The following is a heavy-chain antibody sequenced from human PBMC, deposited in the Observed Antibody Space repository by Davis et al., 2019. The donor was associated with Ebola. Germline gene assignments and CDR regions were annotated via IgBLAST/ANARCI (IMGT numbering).Heavy chain of an antibody. CDR1: GYTFISHG. CDR3: ARTFGVGLNYYYYYGMDV. J-gene: IGHJ6*02. V-gene: IGHV1-18*01. CDR2: ISAYNRNT. Sequence: ASVNVSCKASGYTFISHGFSWVRQAPGQVLEWMRCISAYNRNTNYAQNLQGRVTMTTDTSTSTAYMELRSLRSDDTAVYYCARTFGVGLNYYYYYGMDVWGQGTTVTVSS. D-gene: IGHD3-3*01.